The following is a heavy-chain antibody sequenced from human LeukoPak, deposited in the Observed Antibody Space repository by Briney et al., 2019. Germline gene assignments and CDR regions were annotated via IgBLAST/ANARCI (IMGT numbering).Heavy chain of an antibody. CDR3: AGEQRLPYYYYGMDV. Sequence: PSETLSLTCTVSGGSISSGGYYWSWIRQHPGKGLEWIGYIYYSGSTYYNPSLKSRVTISVDTSKNQFSLKLSSVTAAGTAVYYCAGEQRLPYYYYGMDVWGQGTTVTVSS. CDR1: GGSISSGGYY. J-gene: IGHJ6*02. V-gene: IGHV4-31*03. D-gene: IGHD6-25*01. CDR2: IYYSGST.